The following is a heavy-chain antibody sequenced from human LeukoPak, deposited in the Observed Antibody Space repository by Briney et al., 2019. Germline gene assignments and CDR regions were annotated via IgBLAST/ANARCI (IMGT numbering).Heavy chain of an antibody. CDR3: TYYYDSSGYRNY. J-gene: IGHJ4*01. V-gene: IGHV1-2*06. CDR1: GYTFTGYY. Sequence: VASVKVSCKASGYTFTGYYMHWVRQAPGQGLEWMGRINPNSGGTNYAQKFQGRVTMTRDTSISTAYMELSRLRSDDTAVYYCTYYYDSSGYRNYWGQGTLVTVSS. D-gene: IGHD3-22*01. CDR2: INPNSGGT.